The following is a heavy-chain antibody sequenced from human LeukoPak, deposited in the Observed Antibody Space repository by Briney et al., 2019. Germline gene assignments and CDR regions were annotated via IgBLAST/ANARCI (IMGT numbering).Heavy chain of an antibody. J-gene: IGHJ3*02. CDR3: ARDGEAHASDI. CDR1: GFTFSSYS. V-gene: IGHV3-21*01. CDR2: ISSSSSYI. Sequence: GGSLRLSCAASGFTFSSYSMNWVRQAPGKGLEWVSSISSSSSYIYYADSVKGRFTISRDNAKNSLYLQMNSLRAEDTAVYYCARDGEAHASDIWGQGTMVTVSS.